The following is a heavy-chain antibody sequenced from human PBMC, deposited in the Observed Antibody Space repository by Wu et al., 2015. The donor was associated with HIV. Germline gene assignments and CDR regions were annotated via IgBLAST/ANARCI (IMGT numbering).Heavy chain of an antibody. Sequence: QVQLVQSGAEVKKPGASVKVSCKVSGYTLTELSMHWVRQAPGKGLEWMGGFDPEDGETIYAQKFQGRVTMTEDTSTDTAYMELSSLRSEDTAVYYCATDFRGDYDFWSGYYGFFFDYWGQGTLVTVSS. J-gene: IGHJ4*02. D-gene: IGHD3-3*01. CDR3: ATDFRGDYDFWSGYYGFFFDY. V-gene: IGHV1-24*01. CDR1: GYTLTELS. CDR2: FDPEDGET.